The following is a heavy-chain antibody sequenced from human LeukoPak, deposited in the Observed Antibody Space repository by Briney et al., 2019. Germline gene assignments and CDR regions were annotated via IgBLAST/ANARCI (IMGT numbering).Heavy chain of an antibody. CDR1: GFTFSSYW. CDR3: ARALDGSGSHSFDY. J-gene: IGHJ4*02. V-gene: IGHV3-74*01. D-gene: IGHD3-10*01. Sequence: PGGSLRLSCAASGFTFSSYWMHWVRQAPGKGLVWVSRIYSDGSSTNYADSVKGRFTISRDNSKNTLYLQMNSLRAEDTAVYYCARALDGSGSHSFDYWGQGTLVTVSS. CDR2: IYSDGSST.